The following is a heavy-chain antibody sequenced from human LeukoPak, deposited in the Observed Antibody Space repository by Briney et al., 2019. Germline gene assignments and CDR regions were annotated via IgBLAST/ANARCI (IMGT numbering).Heavy chain of an antibody. CDR2: IIPIFGTA. J-gene: IGHJ4*02. D-gene: IGHD6-19*01. Sequence: GASVKVSCKTSGGSFSSFAISWVRQAPGQGLEWMGGIIPIFGTANYAQKFQGRVTITADESTSTAYMELSSLRSEDTAVYYCARDLRITVSVAEKMNSGYWGQGTLVTVSS. CDR1: GGSFSSFA. CDR3: ARDLRITVSVAEKMNSGY. V-gene: IGHV1-69*13.